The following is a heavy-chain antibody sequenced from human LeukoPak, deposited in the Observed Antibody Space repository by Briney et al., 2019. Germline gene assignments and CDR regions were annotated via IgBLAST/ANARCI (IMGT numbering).Heavy chain of an antibody. CDR3: ARITMVRGVIVIFDF. Sequence: SGPALVQPTQTLTLLCTFPGFPRSSSERCVSWIRQPPGKALEWLARIAWDDEKYYTTYLRSRLTISKDTSKNQVVLTMTNMDPADTATYYCARITMVRGVIVIFDFWGQGTLVTVST. CDR2: IAWDDEK. CDR1: GFPRSSSERC. V-gene: IGHV2-70*11. J-gene: IGHJ4*02. D-gene: IGHD3-10*01.